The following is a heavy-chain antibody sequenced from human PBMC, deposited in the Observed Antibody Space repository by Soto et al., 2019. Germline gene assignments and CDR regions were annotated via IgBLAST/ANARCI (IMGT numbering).Heavy chain of an antibody. D-gene: IGHD3-3*01. Sequence: SETLSLTCAVYGGSFSGYYWSWIRQPPGKGLEWIGEVNHSGSTNYNPSLKSRVTISVDTSKNQFSLKLSSVTAADTAVYYCAREFGGYDFWSGYRYYFDYWGQGTLVTVSS. CDR1: GGSFSGYY. V-gene: IGHV4-34*01. J-gene: IGHJ4*02. CDR2: VNHSGST. CDR3: AREFGGYDFWSGYRYYFDY.